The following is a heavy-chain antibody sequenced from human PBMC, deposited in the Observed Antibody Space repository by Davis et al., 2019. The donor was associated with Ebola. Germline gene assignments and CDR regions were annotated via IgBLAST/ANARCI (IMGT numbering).Heavy chain of an antibody. V-gene: IGHV3-23*01. J-gene: IGHJ3*02. CDR3: VKDLGTSGIFEI. Sequence: GESLKISCAASGFTFSSYAMSWVRQAPGEGLEWVSGISGNGGGTYYADSVKGRFTISRDNSKNTLHLQMTRLRAEDTAVYYCVKDLGTSGIFEIWGQGTVVTVSS. CDR2: ISGNGGGT. D-gene: IGHD1-7*01. CDR1: GFTFSSYA.